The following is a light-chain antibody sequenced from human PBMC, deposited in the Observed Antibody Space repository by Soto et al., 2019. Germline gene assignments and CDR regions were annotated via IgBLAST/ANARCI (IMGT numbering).Light chain of an antibody. CDR3: CSYAGSSKV. V-gene: IGLV2-14*01. Sequence: QSALTQPASVSGSLGQWITISCTGTSSDVGGYNYVSWYQHHPGKAPKLIIYQVHSRPSGVSNRFSGSKFGNTASLTISGLQAEDEADYYCCSYAGSSKVFGTGTKLTVL. CDR1: SSDVGGYNY. CDR2: QVH. J-gene: IGLJ1*01.